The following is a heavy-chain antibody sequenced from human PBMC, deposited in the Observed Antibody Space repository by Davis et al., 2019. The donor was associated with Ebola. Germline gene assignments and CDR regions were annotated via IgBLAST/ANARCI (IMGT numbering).Heavy chain of an antibody. J-gene: IGHJ6*02. CDR1: GGSISSYY. D-gene: IGHD6-19*01. CDR3: ARLVYSSGWYGYYYYGMDV. CDR2: IYYSGST. Sequence: MPSETLSLTCTVSGGSISSYYWGWIRQPPGKGLEWIGSIYYSGSTYYNPSLKSRVTISVDTSKNQFSLKLSSVTAADTAVYYCARLVYSSGWYGYYYYGMDVWGQGTTVTVSS. V-gene: IGHV4-39*01.